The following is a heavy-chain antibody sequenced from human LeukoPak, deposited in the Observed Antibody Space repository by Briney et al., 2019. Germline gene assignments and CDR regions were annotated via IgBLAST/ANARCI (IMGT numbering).Heavy chain of an antibody. CDR2: ISYDGSNK. J-gene: IGHJ4*02. V-gene: IGHV3-30*04. CDR3: ARNMGYDILTGCDY. D-gene: IGHD3-9*01. Sequence: GMSLRLSCAASGFPFSSYAMHWVRQAPGKGLEWVALISYDGSNKYYADSVKGRFTISRDDSKNTPYLQMNSLRAEDTAVYYCARNMGYDILTGCDYWGQGTLVTVSS. CDR1: GFPFSSYA.